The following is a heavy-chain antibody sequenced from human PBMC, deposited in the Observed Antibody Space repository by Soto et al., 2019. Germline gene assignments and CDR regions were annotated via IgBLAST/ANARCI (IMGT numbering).Heavy chain of an antibody. CDR2: ISSSASTI. CDR3: VRLRDRGYDYFYQ. CDR1: GFTFSDCY. D-gene: IGHD1-1*01. J-gene: IGHJ4*02. Sequence: VGSLRLSCAASGFTFSDCYMSWIRQAPGKGLEWVSYISSSASTIYDADSVKGRFTISRDNAKNSLYLQMNSLRAEDTAVYYCVRLRDRGYDYFYQWGQGTLVTVSS. V-gene: IGHV3-11*01.